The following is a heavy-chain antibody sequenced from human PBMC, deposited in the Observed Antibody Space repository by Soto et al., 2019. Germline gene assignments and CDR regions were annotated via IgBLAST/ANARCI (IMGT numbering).Heavy chain of an antibody. Sequence: PSETLSLACTVSGGSISSGYYYWSWIGQPPGKGLEWIGYIYYSGSTYYNPSIKSRVTISVDTSKNQFSLKLSSVTAADTAVYYCARENYDSSGYYPWGQGTLVTVSS. CDR3: ARENYDSSGYYP. CDR2: IYYSGST. J-gene: IGHJ5*02. D-gene: IGHD3-22*01. CDR1: GGSISSGYYY. V-gene: IGHV4-30-4*01.